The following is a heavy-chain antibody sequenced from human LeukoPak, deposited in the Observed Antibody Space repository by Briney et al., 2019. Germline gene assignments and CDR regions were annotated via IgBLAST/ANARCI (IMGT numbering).Heavy chain of an antibody. V-gene: IGHV1-69*05. CDR3: AREGDGYPWYFDY. Sequence: ASAKVSCKASGGTFSSYAISWVRQAPGQGLEWMGGIIPIFGTANYAQKFQGRVTITTDESTSTAYMELSSLRSEDTAVYYCAREGDGYPWYFDYWGQGTLVTVSS. CDR1: GGTFSSYA. CDR2: IIPIFGTA. J-gene: IGHJ4*02. D-gene: IGHD5-24*01.